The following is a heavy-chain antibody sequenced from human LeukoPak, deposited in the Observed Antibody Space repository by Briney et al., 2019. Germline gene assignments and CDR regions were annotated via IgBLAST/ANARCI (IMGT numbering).Heavy chain of an antibody. CDR3: ARHDGKLALDY. Sequence: GGSLRLSCAASRFTFSNYGVNWVRQAPGKGLEWVSYINSRSSTIYYADSVRGRFTISRDNAKNSLYLQMNSLKAEDTAIYYCARHDGKLALDYWGQGTLVTVSS. CDR1: RFTFSNYG. J-gene: IGHJ4*02. D-gene: IGHD6-13*01. CDR2: INSRSSTI. V-gene: IGHV3-48*01.